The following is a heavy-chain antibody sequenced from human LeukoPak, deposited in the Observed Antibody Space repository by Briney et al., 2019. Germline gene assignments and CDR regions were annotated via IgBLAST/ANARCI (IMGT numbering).Heavy chain of an antibody. J-gene: IGHJ4*02. CDR1: GYTFTSYG. Sequence: ASVKVSCKASGYTFTSYGISWVRQAPGQGLEWMGIINPSGGSTIYAQKFQGRVTMTRDTSTSTVYMELSSLRSEDTAVYYCAREDTYYYDSSGYYYTLPAPRALDYWGQGTLVTVSS. CDR2: INPSGGST. CDR3: AREDTYYYDSSGYYYTLPAPRALDY. D-gene: IGHD3-22*01. V-gene: IGHV1-46*01.